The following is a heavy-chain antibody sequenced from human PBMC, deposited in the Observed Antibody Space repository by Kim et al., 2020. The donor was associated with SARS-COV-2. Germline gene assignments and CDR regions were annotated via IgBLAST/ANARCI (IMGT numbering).Heavy chain of an antibody. J-gene: IGHJ6*02. CDR2: INTGGSST. CDR1: GFTLNTYW. CDR3: ARGMFASGFDV. V-gene: IGHV3-74*01. D-gene: IGHD3-10*02. Sequence: GGSLRLSCVASGFTLNTYWINWVRQAPGKGLVWVSRINTGGSSTHYADSVKGRFTMSRDNAENTVILQMHSLRAEDTAVYYCARGMFASGFDVLGQGTTVTISS.